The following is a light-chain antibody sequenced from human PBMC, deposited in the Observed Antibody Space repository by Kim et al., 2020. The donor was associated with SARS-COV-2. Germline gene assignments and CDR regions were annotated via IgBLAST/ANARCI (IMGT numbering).Light chain of an antibody. Sequence: SVGDSVTITCRASQGISNYLAGYQQKPGKVPKLLIYAASTLQSGVPSRFSGSGSGTDFTLTISSLQPEDVATYYCQKYNSAPPLTFGGGTKVDIK. CDR3: QKYNSAPPLT. J-gene: IGKJ4*01. CDR1: QGISNY. V-gene: IGKV1-27*01. CDR2: AAS.